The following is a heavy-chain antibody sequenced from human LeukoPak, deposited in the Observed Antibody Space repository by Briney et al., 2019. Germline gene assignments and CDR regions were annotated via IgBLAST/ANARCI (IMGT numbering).Heavy chain of an antibody. D-gene: IGHD1-26*01. J-gene: IGHJ6*02. CDR3: AKDVGYYYYYGMDV. Sequence: PGGSLRLSCAASGFTFNSYAMSWVRQAPGKGLEWVSAISGSGGITKFADSVKGRFTISRDNSKNTLYLQMNSLRAEDTAVYYCAKDVGYYYYYGMDVWGQGTTVTVSS. V-gene: IGHV3-23*01. CDR1: GFTFNSYA. CDR2: ISGSGGIT.